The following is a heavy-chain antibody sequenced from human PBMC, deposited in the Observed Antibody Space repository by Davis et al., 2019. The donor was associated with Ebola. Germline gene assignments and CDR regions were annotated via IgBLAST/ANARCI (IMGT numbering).Heavy chain of an antibody. CDR2: ISAYNGNT. D-gene: IGHD2-21*01. J-gene: IGHJ3*02. CDR3: AKFHRGQSQAFDI. Sequence: ASVKVSCKASGGTFSSYAISWVRQAPGQGLEWMGWISAYNGNTNYAQKLQGRVTMTTDTSTSTAYMELRSLRSDDTAVYYCAKFHRGQSQAFDIWGQGTMVTVSS. CDR1: GGTFSSYA. V-gene: IGHV1-18*01.